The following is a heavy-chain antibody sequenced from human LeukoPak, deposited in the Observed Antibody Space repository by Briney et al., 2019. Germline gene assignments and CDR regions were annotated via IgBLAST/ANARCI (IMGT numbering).Heavy chain of an antibody. D-gene: IGHD6-13*01. CDR2: IKQDGSEK. Sequence: GGSLRLSCAASGFTFSSYWMSWVRQAPGKGLEWVANIKQDGSEKYYVDSVKGRFTISRDNAKNSLYLQMNSLRAEDTAVYYCARAQREAAAAAGAAWGQGTLVTVSS. CDR1: GFTFSSYW. V-gene: IGHV3-7*03. CDR3: ARAQREAAAAAGAA. J-gene: IGHJ5*02.